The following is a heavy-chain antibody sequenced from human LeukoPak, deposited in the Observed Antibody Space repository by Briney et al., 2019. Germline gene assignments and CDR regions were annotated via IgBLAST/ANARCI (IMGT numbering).Heavy chain of an antibody. D-gene: IGHD3-3*01. CDR2: IYSGGST. CDR3: ARTIIQYNNWFDP. J-gene: IGHJ5*02. CDR1: GFTVSSNY. Sequence: GGSLRLSCAASGFTVSSNYMSWVRQAPGKGLDWVSVIYSGGSTYYADSVEGRFTISRDNSKNTLYLQMNALGAEDTAVYYCARTIIQYNNWFDPWGQGTLVTVSS. V-gene: IGHV3-53*01.